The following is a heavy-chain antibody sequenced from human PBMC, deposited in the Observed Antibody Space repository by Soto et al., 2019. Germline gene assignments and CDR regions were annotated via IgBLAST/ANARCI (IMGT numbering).Heavy chain of an antibody. D-gene: IGHD3-16*02. CDR3: AREYYDYIWGSYRLERVYYYYYMDV. CDR2: INAGNGNT. J-gene: IGHJ6*03. CDR1: GYTFTSYA. Sequence: QVPLVQSGAEVKKPGASVKVSCKASGYTFTSYAMHWVRQAPGQRLEWMGWINAGNGNTKYSQKFQGRVTITRDTSASTAYMELSSLRSEDTAVYYCAREYYDYIWGSYRLERVYYYYYMDVWGKGTTVTVSS. V-gene: IGHV1-3*01.